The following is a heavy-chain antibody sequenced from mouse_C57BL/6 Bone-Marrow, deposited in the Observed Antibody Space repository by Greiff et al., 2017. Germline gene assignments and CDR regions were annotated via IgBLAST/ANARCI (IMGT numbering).Heavy chain of an antibody. CDR2: ISDGGSYT. CDR3: AIEWDGYYSFGFDY. Sequence: EVQLVESGGGLVKPGGSLKLSCAASGFTFSSYAMSWVRQTPEKRLEWVATISDGGSYTYYPDNVKGRFTISRDNAKNNLYLQMSHLKSEDTAMYYGAIEWDGYYSFGFDYWGQGTTLTVSS. D-gene: IGHD2-3*01. CDR1: GFTFSSYA. V-gene: IGHV5-4*01. J-gene: IGHJ2*01.